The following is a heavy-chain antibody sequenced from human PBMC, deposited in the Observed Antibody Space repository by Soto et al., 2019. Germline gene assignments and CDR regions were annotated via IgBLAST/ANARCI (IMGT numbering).Heavy chain of an antibody. V-gene: IGHV3-30*18. CDR1: GFTFSSYG. Sequence: QVQLVESGGGVVQPGRSLRLSCAASGFTFSSYGMHWVRQAPGKGLEWVAVISYDGSNKYYADSVKGRFTISRDNSKNTLSLQMNSLRAEDTAVYYCGKGESSGWVWGQGTLVTVSS. J-gene: IGHJ4*02. CDR3: GKGESSGWV. CDR2: ISYDGSNK. D-gene: IGHD6-19*01.